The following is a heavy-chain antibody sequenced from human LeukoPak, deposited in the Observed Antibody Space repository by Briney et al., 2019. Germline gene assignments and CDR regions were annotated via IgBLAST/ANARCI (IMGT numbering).Heavy chain of an antibody. Sequence: PGGSLRLSCAASGFIFSDYYMSWMRQAPGKGLEWVSYISSSSTYANYADSVKGRFTISRDNSKNTLYLQMNSLSAEDTAVYYCARGFSGTYPFYYDYWGQGTLVTVSS. CDR1: GFIFSDYY. CDR3: ARGFSGTYPFYYDY. J-gene: IGHJ4*02. V-gene: IGHV3-11*05. CDR2: ISSSSTYA. D-gene: IGHD1-26*01.